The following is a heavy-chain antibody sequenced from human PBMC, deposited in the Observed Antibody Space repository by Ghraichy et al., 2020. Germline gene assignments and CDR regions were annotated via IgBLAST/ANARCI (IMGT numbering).Heavy chain of an antibody. Sequence: GESLNISCVASGLGVSSNYMSWVRQAPGKGLEWVAILYSDGTPFYADSVRGRFTISRDESRNTVYLQMNSLRAQDTAVYYCARDRRYCGNNCYLYYYYGMDVWGRGTTVTVSS. CDR3: ARDRRYCGNNCYLYYYYGMDV. J-gene: IGHJ6*02. CDR2: LYSDGTP. CDR1: GLGVSSNY. D-gene: IGHD2-21*01. V-gene: IGHV3-53*01.